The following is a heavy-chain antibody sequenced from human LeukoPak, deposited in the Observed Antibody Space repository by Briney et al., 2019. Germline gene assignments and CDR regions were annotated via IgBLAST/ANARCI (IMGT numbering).Heavy chain of an antibody. CDR3: ARNPHHDDDADEGFDY. D-gene: IGHD3-16*01. V-gene: IGHV4-34*01. CDR1: GGSFSGYY. CDR2: INHSGST. Sequence: KPSETLSLTCAVYGGSFSGYYWSWIRQPPGKGLEWIGEINHSGSTNYNPSLKSRVTISVDSSKNQFSLNLSSVIAADTAIYYCARNPHHDDDADEGFDYWGQGTLVTVSS. J-gene: IGHJ4*02.